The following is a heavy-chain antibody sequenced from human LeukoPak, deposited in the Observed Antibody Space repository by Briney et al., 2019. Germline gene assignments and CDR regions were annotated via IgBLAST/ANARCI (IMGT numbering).Heavy chain of an antibody. CDR2: ISYDGSSQ. J-gene: IGHJ4*02. Sequence: GSLRLSCAASGFSFSSYPMNWVRQAPGKGLEWVAVISYDGSSQYYADSVKGRFTISRDNSKNTLYLQMNSLRAEDTAVYYCARDGAAQQLVHYFDYWGQGTPVTVSS. CDR1: GFSFSSYP. CDR3: ARDGAAQQLVHYFDY. D-gene: IGHD6-13*01. V-gene: IGHV3-30*07.